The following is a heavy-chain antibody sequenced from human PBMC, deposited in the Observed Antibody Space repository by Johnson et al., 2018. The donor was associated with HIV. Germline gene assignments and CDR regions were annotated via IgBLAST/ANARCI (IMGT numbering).Heavy chain of an antibody. V-gene: IGHV3-9*01. CDR1: GFTFSSYD. D-gene: IGHD1-7*01. J-gene: IGHJ3*02. CDR2: ISWNSGNI. CDR3: AKEMTVGTTTAFDI. Sequence: VQLVESGGGLVKPGGSLRLSCAASGFTFSSYDMHWVRQATGKGLEWVSGISWNSGNIGYADSVKGRFTISRDNAKNSLYLQMNSLRAEDTALYYCAKEMTVGTTTAFDIWSQGTMVTVSS.